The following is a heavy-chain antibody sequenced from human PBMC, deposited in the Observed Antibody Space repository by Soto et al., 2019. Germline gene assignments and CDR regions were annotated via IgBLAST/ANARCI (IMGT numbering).Heavy chain of an antibody. Sequence: GASVKVSCKASGYTFTSYGISWVRQAPGQGLEWMGWISAYNGNTNYAQKLQGRVTMTTDTSTSTAYMELRSLRSDDTAVYYCARKSYWSSTSCYTDFDYWGQGTLVTVSS. CDR3: ARKSYWSSTSCYTDFDY. J-gene: IGHJ4*02. CDR2: ISAYNGNT. V-gene: IGHV1-18*01. D-gene: IGHD2-2*02. CDR1: GYTFTSYG.